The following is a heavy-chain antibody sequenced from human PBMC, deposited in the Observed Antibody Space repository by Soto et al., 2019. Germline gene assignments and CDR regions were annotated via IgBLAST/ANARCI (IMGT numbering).Heavy chain of an antibody. CDR3: VKGLWFGELSVYDY. Sequence: PGGSLRLSCAASGFPFSSNAMSGVRQAQAKGREWVSTISGSGGTSYYADSVKGRFTMSRDNSKNTLYLQMNSLRAEDTAVCYCVKGLWFGELSVYDYWGQGTLVTVSS. CDR1: GFPFSSNA. CDR2: ISGSGGTS. D-gene: IGHD3-10*01. J-gene: IGHJ4*02. V-gene: IGHV3-23*01.